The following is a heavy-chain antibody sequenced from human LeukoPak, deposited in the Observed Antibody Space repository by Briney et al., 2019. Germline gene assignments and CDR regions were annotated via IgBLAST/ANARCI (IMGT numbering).Heavy chain of an antibody. Sequence: QPGGSLRLSCAASGFTFSSYAMSGVRQAPGKGLEWVSAISGSGGSTYYADSVKGRFTISRDNSKNTLYLQMNSLRAEDTAVYYCAKDRRYIVVVVAARGYYFDYWGQGTLVTVSS. CDR2: ISGSGGST. J-gene: IGHJ4*02. CDR3: AKDRRYIVVVVAARGYYFDY. V-gene: IGHV3-23*01. CDR1: GFTFSSYA. D-gene: IGHD2-15*01.